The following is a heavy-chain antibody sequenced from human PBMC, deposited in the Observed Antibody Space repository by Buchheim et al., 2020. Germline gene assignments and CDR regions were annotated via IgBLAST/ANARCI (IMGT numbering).Heavy chain of an antibody. J-gene: IGHJ4*02. CDR2: ISYDGSDQ. V-gene: IGHV3-30*18. D-gene: IGHD2-21*02. CDR1: GFTFSSYA. Sequence: QVQLVESGGGVVQPGRSLRLSCAASGFTFSSYAMHWVRQAPGKGLDWVAVISYDGSDQYYRDSVEGRFTISRDSSKNTLYLEMNSLTAEDTAVYYCAKARQGKVVTAPFDYWGQGTL. CDR3: AKARQGKVVTAPFDY.